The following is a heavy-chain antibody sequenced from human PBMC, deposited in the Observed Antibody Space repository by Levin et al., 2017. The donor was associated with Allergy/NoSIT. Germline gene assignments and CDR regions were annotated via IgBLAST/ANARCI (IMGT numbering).Heavy chain of an antibody. CDR2: ISYDGSNK. CDR1: GFTFSSYG. D-gene: IGHD2-15*01. V-gene: IGHV3-30*18. J-gene: IGHJ3*02. Sequence: PGGSLRLSCAASGFTFSSYGMHWVRQAPGKGLEWMAVISYDGSNKYYADSVKGRFTISRDNSKNTLYLQMNSLRAEDTAVYYCAKDMRSGRPRGAFDIWGQGTMVTVSS. CDR3: AKDMRSGRPRGAFDI.